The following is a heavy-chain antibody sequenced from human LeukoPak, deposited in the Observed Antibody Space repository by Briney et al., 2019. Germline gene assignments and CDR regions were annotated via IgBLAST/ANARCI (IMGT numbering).Heavy chain of an antibody. CDR3: ARDRSGDDDFWSGYYSNYFDP. Sequence: GASVKVSCKASGYTFTGYYMHWVRQAPGQGLEWMGWINPNSGGTNYAQKFQGRVTMTRDTSISTAYMELSGLRSDDTAVYYCARDRSGDDDFWSGYYSNYFDPWGQGTLVTVSS. CDR1: GYTFTGYY. D-gene: IGHD3-3*01. CDR2: INPNSGGT. J-gene: IGHJ5*02. V-gene: IGHV1-2*02.